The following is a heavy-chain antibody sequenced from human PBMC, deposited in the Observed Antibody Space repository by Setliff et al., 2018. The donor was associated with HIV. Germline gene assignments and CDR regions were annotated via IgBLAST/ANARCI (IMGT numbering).Heavy chain of an antibody. CDR2: IKQDGSEK. CDR3: ASVLRYYGSGSYPFGY. D-gene: IGHD3-10*01. V-gene: IGHV3-7*01. J-gene: IGHJ4*02. CDR1: GFTFSSYA. Sequence: PGGSLRLSCAASGFTFSSYAMHWVRQAPGKGLEWVANIKQDGSEKYYVDSVKGRFTISRDNAKNSLYLQMSSLRAEDTAVYYCASVLRYYGSGSYPFGYWGQGTLVTVSS.